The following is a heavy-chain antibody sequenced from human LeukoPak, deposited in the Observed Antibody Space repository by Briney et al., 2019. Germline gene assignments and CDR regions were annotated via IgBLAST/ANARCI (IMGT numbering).Heavy chain of an antibody. D-gene: IGHD3-22*01. Sequence: PGGSLRLSCAASGFTFHNFAMSWVRQAPGKGLEWVSSISSSGEFTFYADSVKGRFTIFRDNSRYTLYLQKNSLRAEDAAMYYCVKDRPNYYESNGDYYKRDGDFWGRGTLVTVSA. V-gene: IGHV3-23*01. J-gene: IGHJ4*02. CDR1: GFTFHNFA. CDR2: ISSSGEFT. CDR3: VKDRPNYYESNGDYYKRDGDF.